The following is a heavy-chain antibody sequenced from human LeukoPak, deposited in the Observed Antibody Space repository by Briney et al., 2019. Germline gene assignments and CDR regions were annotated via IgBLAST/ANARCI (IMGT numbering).Heavy chain of an antibody. CDR2: IYYSGST. V-gene: IGHV4-61*01. CDR3: ARGYCTRTSCYEADP. CDR1: GGSVSSGSYY. J-gene: IGHJ5*02. Sequence: XETLSLTCTVSGGSVSSGSYYWSWIRQPPGKGLEWIGYIYYSGSTNYNPSLKSRVTISVDTSKNQFSLKLSYVTAADTAVYYCARGYCTRTSCYEADPWGQGTLVTVSS. D-gene: IGHD2-2*01.